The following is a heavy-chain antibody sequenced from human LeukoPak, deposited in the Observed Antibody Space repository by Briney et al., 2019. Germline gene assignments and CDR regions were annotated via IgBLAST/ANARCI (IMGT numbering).Heavy chain of an antibody. CDR3: ARPMTDYCDRSGYCGLYGL. Sequence: SVKVSCKASGGTFMTDVFSWVRQAPRQALEWMGGIIPISDSPHSAQRFQGRVTITADKSTSTVNMELSNLTSEDTAVYYCARPMTDYCDRSGYCGLYGLWGQGTLVTVSS. J-gene: IGHJ4*02. CDR1: GGTFMTDV. V-gene: IGHV1-69*06. CDR2: IIPISDSP. D-gene: IGHD3-22*01.